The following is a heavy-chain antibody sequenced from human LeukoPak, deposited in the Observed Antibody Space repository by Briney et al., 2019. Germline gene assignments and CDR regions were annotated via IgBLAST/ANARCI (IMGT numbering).Heavy chain of an antibody. CDR1: GFTFSDYY. CDR3: ARDLRYGAFDI. CDR2: ISSRGSTM. V-gene: IGHV3-11*01. Sequence: GGSLRLSCAASGFTFSDYYMSWIRQAPGKGLXWVSYISSRGSTMYYADSVKGRFTISRDNAKNSLYLQMNSLRAEDTAVYYYARDLRYGAFDIWGQGTMDTVSS. D-gene: IGHD5-18*01. J-gene: IGHJ3*02.